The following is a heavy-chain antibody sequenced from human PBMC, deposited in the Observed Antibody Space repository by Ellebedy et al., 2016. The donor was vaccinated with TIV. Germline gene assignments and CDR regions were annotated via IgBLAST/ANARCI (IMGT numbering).Heavy chain of an antibody. Sequence: SVKVSXXASGGTFSSYAISWVRQAPGQGLEWMGGIIPIFGTANYAQKFQGRVTITADESTSTAYMELSSLRSEDTAVYYCARSALSSGWWVPFDPWGQGTLVTVSS. CDR1: GGTFSSYA. D-gene: IGHD6-19*01. J-gene: IGHJ5*02. V-gene: IGHV1-69*13. CDR3: ARSALSSGWWVPFDP. CDR2: IIPIFGTA.